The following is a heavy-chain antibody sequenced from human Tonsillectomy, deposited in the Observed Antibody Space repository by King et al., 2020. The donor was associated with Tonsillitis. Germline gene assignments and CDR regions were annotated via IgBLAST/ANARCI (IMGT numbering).Heavy chain of an antibody. D-gene: IGHD4-17*01. CDR2: IFSNDEK. CDR1: GFSLSNARMG. CDR3: ARIVTLVTTTDYYYGMDV. Sequence: TLKESGPVLVKPTETLTLTCIVSGFSLSNARMGVSWIRQPPGQALEWLAHIFSNDEKSYSTSLKSRLTISKDTSKSQVVLTMTNMDPVDTATYYCARIVTLVTTTDYYYGMDVWGQGTTVTVSS. V-gene: IGHV2-26*01. J-gene: IGHJ6*02.